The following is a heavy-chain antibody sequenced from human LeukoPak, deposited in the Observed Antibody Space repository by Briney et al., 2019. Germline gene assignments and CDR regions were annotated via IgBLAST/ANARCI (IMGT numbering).Heavy chain of an antibody. Sequence: GGSLRLSCAASGFTFSSYAMHWVRQAPGKGLEWVAVISYDGSNKYYADSVKGRFTISRDNSKNTLYLQMNSLRAEDTAVYYCARDIAAAGILSTTYYYYGMDVWGQGTTVTVSS. V-gene: IGHV3-30-3*01. CDR3: ARDIAAAGILSTTYYYYGMDV. D-gene: IGHD6-13*01. CDR1: GFTFSSYA. J-gene: IGHJ6*02. CDR2: ISYDGSNK.